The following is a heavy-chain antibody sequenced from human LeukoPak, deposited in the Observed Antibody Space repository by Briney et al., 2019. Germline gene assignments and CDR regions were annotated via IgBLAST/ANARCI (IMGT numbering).Heavy chain of an antibody. CDR3: AGRYFDWLSGDAEYFQH. V-gene: IGHV4-61*01. CDR2: IYYSGST. Sequence: SETLSLTCTVSGGSVSSGSYYWSWIRQPPGKGLEWIGYIYYSGSTNYNPSLKSRVTISVDTSKNQFSLKLSSVTAADTAVYYCAGRYFDWLSGDAEYFQHWGQGTLVTVSS. D-gene: IGHD3-9*01. J-gene: IGHJ1*01. CDR1: GGSVSSGSYY.